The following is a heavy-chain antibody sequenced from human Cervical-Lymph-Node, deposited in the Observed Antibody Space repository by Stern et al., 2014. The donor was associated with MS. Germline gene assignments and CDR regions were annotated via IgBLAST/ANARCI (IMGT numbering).Heavy chain of an antibody. CDR2: VDSDGYTT. CDR1: GLTFSSYW. J-gene: IGHJ4*02. V-gene: IGHV3-74*02. Sequence: EVQLVKSGGDLVQPGGSLRLSCAASGLTFSSYWMHWVRQAPGKGLVWVSFVDSDGYTTNYADSVKGRFTISRDNAKNTLYLQMNSLRAEDTAVYYCARGGRGGATPDYWGQGTLVTVSS. D-gene: IGHD1-26*01. CDR3: ARGGRGGATPDY.